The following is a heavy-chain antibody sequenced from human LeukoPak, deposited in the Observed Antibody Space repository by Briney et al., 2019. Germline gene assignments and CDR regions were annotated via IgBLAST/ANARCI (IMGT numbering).Heavy chain of an antibody. CDR2: IIPIFGTA. J-gene: IGHJ3*02. CDR3: ARRIMGYDSSGYSGDAFDI. CDR1: GGTFSSYA. V-gene: IGHV1-69*05. D-gene: IGHD3-22*01. Sequence: SVKVSCKASGGTFSSYAISWERQAPGQGLEWMGGIIPIFGTANYAQKLQGRVTMTTDTSTSTAYMELRSLRSDDTAVYYCARRIMGYDSSGYSGDAFDIWGQGTMVTVSS.